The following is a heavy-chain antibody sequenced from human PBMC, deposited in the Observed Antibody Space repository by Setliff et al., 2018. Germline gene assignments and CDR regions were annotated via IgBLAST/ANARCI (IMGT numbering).Heavy chain of an antibody. CDR2: IKEDGSQR. Sequence: PGGSLRLSCAASGFDFKTHWMDWARQAPGKGLEWVANIKEDGSQRNYVDAVRGRFTVSRDNARNLLYLQMNSLRVDDTAVYYCARGDYYDSSGYPYYYDYWGQGTLVTVSS. D-gene: IGHD3-22*01. CDR3: ARGDYYDSSGYPYYYDY. J-gene: IGHJ4*02. V-gene: IGHV3-7*01. CDR1: GFDFKTHW.